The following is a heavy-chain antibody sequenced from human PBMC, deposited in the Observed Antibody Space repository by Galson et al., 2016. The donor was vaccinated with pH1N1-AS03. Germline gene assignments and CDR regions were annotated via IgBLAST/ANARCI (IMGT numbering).Heavy chain of an antibody. CDR3: ARGGYSGFDI. CDR2: TYWRSKWYI. V-gene: IGHV6-1*01. Sequence: IRHSPSRGLEWLGRTYWRSKWYIDYVLSLKSRITINPDTSKNQFSLQLTSVIPDDTAVYYCARGGYSGFDIWGQGAKVTVSS. J-gene: IGHJ3*02. D-gene: IGHD2-15*01.